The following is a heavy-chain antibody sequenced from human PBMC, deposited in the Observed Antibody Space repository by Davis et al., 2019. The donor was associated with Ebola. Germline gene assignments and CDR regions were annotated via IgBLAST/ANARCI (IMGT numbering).Heavy chain of an antibody. D-gene: IGHD3-3*01. V-gene: IGHV1-2*02. CDR2: INPNSGGT. CDR3: AIDDEGRFLEWLSSLYYYGMDV. J-gene: IGHJ6*02. CDR1: GYTVTGDY. Sequence: SVQVSCKASGYTVTGDYMLWVRQAPGQGLEWVGWINPNSGGTNYAQKFQGRATMTRDTSISTAHMELIRLRSDDTAVYYCAIDDEGRFLEWLSSLYYYGMDVWGQGTTVTVSS.